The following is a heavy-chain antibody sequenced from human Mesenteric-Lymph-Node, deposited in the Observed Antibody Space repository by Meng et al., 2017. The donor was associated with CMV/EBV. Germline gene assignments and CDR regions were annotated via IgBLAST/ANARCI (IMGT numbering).Heavy chain of an antibody. Sequence: GESLKISCAASGFTFSSYDMHWVRQATGKGLEWVSAIGTAGDTYYPGSVKGRFTISRGNAQNSLSLQMNSLRAEDTAVYYCARDHYDFWSGYYSYYYGMDVWGQGTTVTVSS. CDR3: ARDHYDFWSGYYSYYYGMDV. J-gene: IGHJ6*02. V-gene: IGHV3-13*01. D-gene: IGHD3-3*01. CDR1: GFTFSSYD. CDR2: IGTAGDT.